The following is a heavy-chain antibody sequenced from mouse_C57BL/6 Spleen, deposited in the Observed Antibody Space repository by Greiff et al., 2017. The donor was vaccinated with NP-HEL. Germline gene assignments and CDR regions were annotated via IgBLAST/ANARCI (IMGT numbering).Heavy chain of an antibody. CDR2: IYPGDGDT. Sequence: VQLQQSGPELVKPGASVKISCKASGYAFSSSWMNWVKQRPGKGLEWIGRIYPGDGDTNYIGKFKGKATLTADKSSSTAYMQLSSLTSEDSAVYFCAREEGVFITTVVAPYFDYWGQGTTLTVSS. CDR3: AREEGVFITTVVAPYFDY. CDR1: GYAFSSSW. J-gene: IGHJ2*01. D-gene: IGHD1-1*01. V-gene: IGHV1-82*01.